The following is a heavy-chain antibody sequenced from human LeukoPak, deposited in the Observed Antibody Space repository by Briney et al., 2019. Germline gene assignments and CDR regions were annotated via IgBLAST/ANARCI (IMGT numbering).Heavy chain of an antibody. J-gene: IGHJ6*03. V-gene: IGHV3-11*04. CDR1: GFTFSDYF. CDR3: ARAAPTYYYGSGSYYYYYYYMDV. Sequence: GGSLRLSCAASGFTFSDYFMSWIRQAPGKGLECVSYISSSGSTIYYADSVKGRFTISRDNAKNSMYLQMNSLRAEDTAVYYCARAAPTYYYGSGSYYYYYYYMDVWGKGTTVTVSS. CDR2: ISSSGSTI. D-gene: IGHD3-10*01.